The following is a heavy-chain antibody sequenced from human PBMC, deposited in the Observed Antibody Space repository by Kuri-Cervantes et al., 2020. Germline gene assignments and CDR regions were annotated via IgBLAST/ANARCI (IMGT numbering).Heavy chain of an antibody. CDR3: AHSGPEDCSSTSCYESDAFDI. CDR1: GFSLSTSGVG. J-gene: IGHJ3*02. CDR2: IYWDDDK. D-gene: IGHD2-2*01. V-gene: IGHV2-5*02. Sequence: SGPTLVKPTQTLTLTCTFSGFSLSTSGVGVGWIRQPPGKALEWLALIYWDDDKRYSPSLKSRLTITKDTSKNQVVLTMTNMDPVDTATYYCAHSGPEDCSSTSCYESDAFDIWGQGTMVTVSS.